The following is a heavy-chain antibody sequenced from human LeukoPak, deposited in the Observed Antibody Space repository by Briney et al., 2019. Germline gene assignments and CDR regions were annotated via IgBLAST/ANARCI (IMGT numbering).Heavy chain of an antibody. J-gene: IGHJ3*02. CDR3: AKESASDSSGYYGGLHAFDI. V-gene: IGHV3-30*02. D-gene: IGHD3-22*01. CDR1: GFTFSSYG. CDR2: IRYDGSNK. Sequence: GGSLRLSCAASGFTFSSYGMHWVRQAPGKGLERVAFIRYDGSNKYYADSVKGRFTISRDNPKNTLYLQMNSLRAEDTAVYYCAKESASDSSGYYGGLHAFDIWGQGTMVTVSS.